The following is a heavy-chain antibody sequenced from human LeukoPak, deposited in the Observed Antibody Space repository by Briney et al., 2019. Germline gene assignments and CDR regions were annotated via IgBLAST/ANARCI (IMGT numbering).Heavy chain of an antibody. V-gene: IGHV4-31*03. D-gene: IGHD2-21*02. J-gene: IGHJ3*01. CDR1: GGSISNGGYH. CDR3: ARDFTKTASPDAFDV. Sequence: SETLSLTCTVSGGSISNGGYHWTWIRQHPGKGLEWIGYIHYSGNTDSAPSLRSRLTISIDTSKNQFSLRLDSMTVADTAVYYCARDFTKTASPDAFDVWGHGTLVAVSS. CDR2: IHYSGNT.